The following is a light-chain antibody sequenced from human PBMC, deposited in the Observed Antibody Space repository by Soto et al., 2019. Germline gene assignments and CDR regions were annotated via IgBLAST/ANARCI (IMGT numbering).Light chain of an antibody. J-gene: IGKJ1*01. CDR3: LVFPWSLTWT. V-gene: IGKV3-20*01. CDR2: GAS. Sequence: EIVLKKNRGTQCLSRGERATLSCRASAHVSTSFLPSYHQQRAQPPSLLIYGASTRATAVADRFSGSGSGTDFTLTTSELDPEDFAVYYCLVFPWSLTWTFGPGTKVDIK. CDR1: AHVSTSF.